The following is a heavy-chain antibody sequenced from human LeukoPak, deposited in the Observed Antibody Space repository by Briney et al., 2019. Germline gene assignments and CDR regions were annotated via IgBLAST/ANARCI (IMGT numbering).Heavy chain of an antibody. V-gene: IGHV3-7*01. D-gene: IGHD3-10*01. CDR2: IKQDGSEK. Sequence: GGSLRLSCAASGFTFSSYWMSWVRQAPGKGLEWVANIKQDGSEKYYVDSVKGRFTISRDNAKNSLYLQMNSLRAEDTAVYYCARDRFGELFCLDYWGQGTLVTVSS. CDR1: GFTFSSYW. J-gene: IGHJ4*02. CDR3: ARDRFGELFCLDY.